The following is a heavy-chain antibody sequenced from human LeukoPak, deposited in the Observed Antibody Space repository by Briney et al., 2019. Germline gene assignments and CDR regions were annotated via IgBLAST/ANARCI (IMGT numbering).Heavy chain of an antibody. Sequence: SETLSLTCTVSGYSISSGYYWGWIRQPPGKGLEWIGSIYHSGSTYYNPSLKSRVTISVDTSKNQFSLKLSTVTAADTAVYYCARVGSYYTPPFDYWGQGTLVTVSS. V-gene: IGHV4-38-2*02. J-gene: IGHJ4*02. CDR3: ARVGSYYTPPFDY. CDR1: GYSISSGYY. D-gene: IGHD3-10*01. CDR2: IYHSGST.